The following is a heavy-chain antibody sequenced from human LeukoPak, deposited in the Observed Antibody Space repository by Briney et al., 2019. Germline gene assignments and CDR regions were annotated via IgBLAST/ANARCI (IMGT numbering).Heavy chain of an antibody. CDR1: SHTFSTHN. CDR2: ISTSSRSM. Sequence: AESLTHSCAASSHTFSTHNRNRVRQTPGKGLRCVASISTSSRSMYYSESVKGRFTISRDNPNNSLYLQLNSLRAEDTAVYYCARWGTRDSFDIWAQGTMVTVSS. D-gene: IGHD3-16*01. CDR3: ARWGTRDSFDI. V-gene: IGHV3-21*01. J-gene: IGHJ3*02.